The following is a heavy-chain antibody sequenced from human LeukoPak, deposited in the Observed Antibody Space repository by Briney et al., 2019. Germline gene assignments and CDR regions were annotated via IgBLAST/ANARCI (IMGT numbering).Heavy chain of an antibody. D-gene: IGHD6-13*01. V-gene: IGHV3-30-3*01. CDR2: ISYDGSNK. CDR1: GFTFSSYA. Sequence: PGRSLRLSCAASGFTFSSYAMHWVRQAPGKGLEWVAVISYDGSNKYYADSVKGRFTISRDNSKNTLYLQMNSLRAEDTAVYYCARDGPGRGYSTYFSPPGRGTAREWGQGTLVTVSS. J-gene: IGHJ4*02. CDR3: ARDGPGRGYSTYFSPPGRGTARE.